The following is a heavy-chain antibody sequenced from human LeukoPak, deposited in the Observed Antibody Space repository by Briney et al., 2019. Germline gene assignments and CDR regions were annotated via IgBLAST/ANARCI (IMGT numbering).Heavy chain of an antibody. Sequence: ASVKVSCKASGYIFTSYGISWVRQAPGQGFEWMGWISAYNGNTNYAQKLHGRVTMTTDTSTTTAYMELRSLRSDDTAVYYCARGGEQEGWFDPWGQGTLVTVSS. D-gene: IGHD1/OR15-1a*01. V-gene: IGHV1-18*01. CDR1: GYIFTSYG. J-gene: IGHJ5*02. CDR3: ARGGEQEGWFDP. CDR2: ISAYNGNT.